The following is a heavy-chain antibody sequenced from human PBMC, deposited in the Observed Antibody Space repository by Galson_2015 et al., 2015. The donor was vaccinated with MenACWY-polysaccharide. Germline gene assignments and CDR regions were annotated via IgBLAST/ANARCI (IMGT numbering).Heavy chain of an antibody. D-gene: IGHD1-26*01. CDR1: GYSISGDYH. V-gene: IGHV4-38-2*01. Sequence: ETLSLTCAVSGYSISGDYHWGWIRQPPGKGLEWLATVHPSGETYYKPSLRSRVTIFVDMSSNQFSLKVSYVTAADTAVYYCVRGMEDSGRYNFDYWGRGTLVTVSS. CDR2: VHPSGET. CDR3: VRGMEDSGRYNFDY. J-gene: IGHJ4*02.